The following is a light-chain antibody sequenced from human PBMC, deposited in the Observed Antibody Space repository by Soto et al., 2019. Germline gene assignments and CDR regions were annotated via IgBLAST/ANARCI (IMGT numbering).Light chain of an antibody. J-gene: IGLJ2*01. CDR3: AARDDSLNGPHVV. V-gene: IGLV1-44*01. Sequence: QSVLTQPPSASGTPGQRVTFSCSGGSSNIGSNGVNWYQQLPGAAPKVLIHSNNQRPSGVPDRFSGSKSGTSASLAISGLQSEDEADYYCAARDDSLNGPHVVFGGGTKLTVL. CDR2: SNN. CDR1: SSNIGSNG.